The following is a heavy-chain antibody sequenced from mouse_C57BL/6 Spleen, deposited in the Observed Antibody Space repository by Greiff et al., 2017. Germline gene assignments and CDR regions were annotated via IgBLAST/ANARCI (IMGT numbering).Heavy chain of an antibody. D-gene: IGHD1-1*01. Sequence: QVQLQQPGAELVKPGASVKMSCKASGYTYTSYWITWVKQRPGQGLEWIGDIYPGSGSTNYNEKFKGKATLTVDTSSSTAYMHLSSLTSEDSAVYYCARSALRSPFDYWGQGTTLTVSA. CDR3: ARSALRSPFDY. CDR1: GYTYTSYW. CDR2: IYPGSGST. J-gene: IGHJ2*01. V-gene: IGHV1-55*01.